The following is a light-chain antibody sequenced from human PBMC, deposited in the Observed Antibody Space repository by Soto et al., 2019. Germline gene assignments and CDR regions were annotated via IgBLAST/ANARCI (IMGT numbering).Light chain of an antibody. CDR3: QQYNSYPYT. CDR1: PSISSW. V-gene: IGKV1-5*01. Sequence: DIQMTQSPSTLSASVGDRVTITCRASPSISSWLAWYQQKPGKAPKVLIYDASSLESGVPSRFSGSGSGTEFTLTISSLQPDDFATYYCQQYNSYPYTFGQGTKLEIK. J-gene: IGKJ2*01. CDR2: DAS.